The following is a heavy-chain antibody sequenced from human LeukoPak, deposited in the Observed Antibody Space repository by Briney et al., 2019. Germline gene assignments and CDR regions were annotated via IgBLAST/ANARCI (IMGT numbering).Heavy chain of an antibody. CDR3: ALILDPRGFDP. J-gene: IGHJ5*02. CDR1: GFTFSSYA. CDR2: TSYDGSSK. D-gene: IGHD2-15*01. Sequence: GGSLRLSCAASGFTFSSYAMHWVRQAPGKGLEWVAVTSYDGSSKYYADSVKGRFTISRDNSKNTLYLQMNSLRAEDTAVYYCALILDPRGFDPWGQGTLVTVSS. V-gene: IGHV3-30-3*01.